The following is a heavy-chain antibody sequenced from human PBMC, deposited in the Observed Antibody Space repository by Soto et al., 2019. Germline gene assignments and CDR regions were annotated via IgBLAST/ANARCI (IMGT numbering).Heavy chain of an antibody. CDR2: INPNSGGT. CDR1: GYTFTGQY. D-gene: IGHD6-13*01. V-gene: IGHV1-2*02. CDR3: ARERLRAIAAPLHWFDA. J-gene: IGHJ5*02. Sequence: APVKISCKASGYTFTGQYMHWVREAPVPGLEWMGWINPNSGGTNYAQKFQGRVTMTRDTSISTAYMELSRLRSDDTAVYYCARERLRAIAAPLHWFDAWGQGTLVTVSS.